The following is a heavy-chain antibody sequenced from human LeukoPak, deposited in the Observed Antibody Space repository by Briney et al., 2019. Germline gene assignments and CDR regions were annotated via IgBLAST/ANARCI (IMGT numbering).Heavy chain of an antibody. CDR2: IYYSGST. D-gene: IGHD2-2*01. Sequence: PSETLSLTCTVSGGSISSYYWSWIRQPPGKGLEWIGYIYYSGSTNYNPSLKSRVTISVDRSKNQFSLKLSSVTAADTAVYYCARASEYQLAAYHWGQGTLVTVSS. CDR3: ARASEYQLAAYH. CDR1: GGSISSYY. V-gene: IGHV4-59*12. J-gene: IGHJ5*02.